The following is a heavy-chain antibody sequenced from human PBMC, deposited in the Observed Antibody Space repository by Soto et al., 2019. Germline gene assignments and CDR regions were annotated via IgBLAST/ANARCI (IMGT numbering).Heavy chain of an antibody. CDR2: IIPIFGTI. V-gene: IGHV1-69*06. J-gene: IGHJ6*02. Sequence: QVQLVQSGAEVRKPGSSVKVSCKASGGTFSSYAISWVRQAPGQGLEWMGGIIPIFGTINYAQKFQGRITISADKSTSTAYMELSSLRPEDTAVYYCARGGVVITGYGMDVWGQGTTVTVSS. D-gene: IGHD3-22*01. CDR3: ARGGVVITGYGMDV. CDR1: GGTFSSYA.